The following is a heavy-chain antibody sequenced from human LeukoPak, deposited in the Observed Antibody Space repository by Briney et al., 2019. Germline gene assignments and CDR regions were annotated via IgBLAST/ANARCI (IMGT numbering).Heavy chain of an antibody. J-gene: IGHJ5*02. CDR3: ATSANHGWFDP. CDR1: GGSISSSSYY. Sequence: SETLSLTCTVSGGSISSSSYYWGWIRQPPGKGLEWIGSIYYSGSTYYNPSLKSRVTISVDTSKNQFSLKLSSVTAADTAVYYCATSANHGWFDPWGQGTLVTVSS. D-gene: IGHD1-14*01. V-gene: IGHV4-39*07. CDR2: IYYSGST.